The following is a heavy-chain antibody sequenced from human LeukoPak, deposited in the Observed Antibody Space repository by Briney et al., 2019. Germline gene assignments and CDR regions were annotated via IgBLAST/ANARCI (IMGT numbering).Heavy chain of an antibody. J-gene: IGHJ6*03. CDR3: ARRGPVRGLPGVNDPDYYYMDV. D-gene: IGHD3-10*01. V-gene: IGHV4-34*01. CDR1: GGSFSHYY. CDR2: INHSGIT. Sequence: PSETLSLTCAVYGGSFSHYYWTWIRQPPGRGPEWIGEINHSGITNDNPSLKSRLSISVDTSNNQFSLRLTSVTAADTAVYFCARRGPVRGLPGVNDPDYYYMDVWAKGTTVTVSS.